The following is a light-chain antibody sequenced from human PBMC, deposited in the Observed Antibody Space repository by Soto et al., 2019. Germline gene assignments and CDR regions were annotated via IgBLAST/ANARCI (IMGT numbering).Light chain of an antibody. CDR3: MQALQTPPWT. V-gene: IGKV2-28*01. J-gene: IGKJ1*01. CDR2: LGS. CDR1: QSLLHSNGYNY. Sequence: DIVMTKSPLSLPVTPGEPASISCRSSQSLLHSNGYNYLDWYLQKPGQSPQLLIYLGSNRASGVPERFSGSGSGTDFTLKISRVEAADVGVYYCMQALQTPPWTFGQGTKVEIK.